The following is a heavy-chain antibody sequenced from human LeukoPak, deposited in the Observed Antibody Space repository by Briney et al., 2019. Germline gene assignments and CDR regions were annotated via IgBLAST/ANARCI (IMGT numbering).Heavy chain of an antibody. CDR2: LHSGGDT. J-gene: IGHJ4*02. CDR3: ARGKVYYYYDY. D-gene: IGHD5/OR15-5a*01. CDR1: GFNVRSNY. V-gene: IGHV3-53*01. Sequence: GGSLRLSCAVYGFNVRSNYMTWVRQAPRKGLEWVSVLHSGGDTYYADSVRGRFTITRDNSENMLFLQMNGLRADDSAIYYCARGKVYYYYDYWGQGTLVTVSS.